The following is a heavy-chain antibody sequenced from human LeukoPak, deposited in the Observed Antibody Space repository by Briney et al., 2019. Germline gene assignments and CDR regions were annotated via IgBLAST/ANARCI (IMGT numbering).Heavy chain of an antibody. J-gene: IGHJ4*02. CDR3: ASNGQLKGYYFDY. CDR2: IYYSGST. D-gene: IGHD3-10*01. V-gene: IGHV4-59*01. CDR1: GGSITNYY. Sequence: SETLSLTCTVSGGSITNYYWSWIRQPPGKGLEWIGYIYYSGSTKYKSSLKSRVTISVDTSKNQFSLKLSSVTAADTAVYYCASNGQLKGYYFDYWGQGTLVTVSS.